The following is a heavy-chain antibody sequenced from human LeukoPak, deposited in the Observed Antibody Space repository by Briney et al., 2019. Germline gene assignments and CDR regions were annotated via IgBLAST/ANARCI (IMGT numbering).Heavy chain of an antibody. Sequence: SETLSLTCAVYGGSFSGYYWSWIRQPPGKGLEWIGEINHSGSTNYNPSLKSRVTISVDTSKNQFSLKLSSVTAADTAVYYCARVIVARNWFDPWGQGTLVTVSS. J-gene: IGHJ5*02. CDR1: GGSFSGYY. V-gene: IGHV4-34*01. D-gene: IGHD5-12*01. CDR2: INHSGST. CDR3: ARVIVARNWFDP.